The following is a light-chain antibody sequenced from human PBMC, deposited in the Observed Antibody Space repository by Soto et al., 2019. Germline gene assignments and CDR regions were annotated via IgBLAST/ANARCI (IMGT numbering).Light chain of an antibody. CDR2: KAS. J-gene: IGKJ4*01. CDR3: QQGIT. Sequence: DIQMTQSPSSLSASVGDRVTITCRASQSISSYLNWYQQKPGKAPKLLIYKASTLKSGVPSRFSGSGSGTEFTLTISSLQPDDFATYYCQQGITFGGGTKVDIK. CDR1: QSISSY. V-gene: IGKV1-5*03.